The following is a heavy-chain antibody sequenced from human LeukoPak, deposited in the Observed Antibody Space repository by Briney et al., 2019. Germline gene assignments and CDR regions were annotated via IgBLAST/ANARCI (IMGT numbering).Heavy chain of an antibody. J-gene: IGHJ4*02. CDR2: ISSSGSTI. D-gene: IGHD5-18*01. V-gene: IGHV3-48*04. CDR3: ARAADTAMVKY. Sequence: GGSLRLSCAASGFTLSSYWMNWVRQAPGKGLKWVSYISSSGSTIYYADSVKGRFTISRYNAKNSLYLQMNSLRAEDTAVYYCARAADTAMVKYWGQGTLVTVSS. CDR1: GFTLSSYW.